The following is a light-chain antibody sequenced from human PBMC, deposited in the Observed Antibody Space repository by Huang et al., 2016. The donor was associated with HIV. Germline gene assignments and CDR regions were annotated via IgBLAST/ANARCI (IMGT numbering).Light chain of an antibody. CDR1: QSLLHRDGETY. CDR3: MQRTQRPLT. Sequence: DIVMTQTPLSLSVTPGQPASISCKSSQSLLHRDGETYLYWYLHKPGPSPQRLIYEVSNRFYGVPDRFSGSGSGTDFTLRSSRVEAEDVGVYYCMQRTQRPLTFGGGTKVEIK. V-gene: IGKV2D-29*02. CDR2: EVS. J-gene: IGKJ4*01.